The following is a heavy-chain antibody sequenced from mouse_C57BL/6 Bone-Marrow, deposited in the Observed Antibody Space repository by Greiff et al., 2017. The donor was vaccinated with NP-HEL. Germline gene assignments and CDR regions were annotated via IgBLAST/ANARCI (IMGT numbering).Heavy chain of an antibody. CDR2: ISNGGGST. D-gene: IGHD1-1*02. CDR3: ARHNYGAFAY. CDR1: GFTFSDYY. V-gene: IGHV5-12*01. J-gene: IGHJ3*01. Sequence: EVKVEESGGGLVQPGGSLKLSCAASGFTFSDYYMYWVRQTPEKRLEWVAYISNGGGSTYYPDTVKGRFTISRDNAKNTLYLQMSRLKSEDTAMYYCARHNYGAFAYWGQGTLVTVSA.